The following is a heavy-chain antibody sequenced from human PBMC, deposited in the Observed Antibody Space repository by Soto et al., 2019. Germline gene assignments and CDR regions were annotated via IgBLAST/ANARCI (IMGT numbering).Heavy chain of an antibody. V-gene: IGHV3-64D*08. D-gene: IGHD5-12*01. Sequence: GGSLRLSCSASGFTFSNYPMHWVRRAPGKGLEYLSAVNANGGSTFYADSVKGRFTISRDNSKNTLYLQMSSLRGDDTAVYYCTRGYSGYILRYFDFWGLGTLVTVSS. J-gene: IGHJ4*02. CDR2: VNANGGST. CDR1: GFTFSNYP. CDR3: TRGYSGYILRYFDF.